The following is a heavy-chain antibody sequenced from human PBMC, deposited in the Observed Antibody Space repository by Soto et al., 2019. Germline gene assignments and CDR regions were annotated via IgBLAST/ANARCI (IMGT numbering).Heavy chain of an antibody. V-gene: IGHV5-10-1*01. D-gene: IGHD4-4*01. J-gene: IGHJ6*02. CDR3: ASRAGTVTTDYYYGMDV. CDR1: GYSFTSYW. CDR2: IDPSDSYT. Sequence: LGESLKISCKGSGYSFTSYWISWVRQMPGKGLEWMGRIDPSDSYTNYSPSFQGHVTISADKSISTAYLQWSSLKASDTAMYYCASRAGTVTTDYYYGMDVWGQGTTVTVSS.